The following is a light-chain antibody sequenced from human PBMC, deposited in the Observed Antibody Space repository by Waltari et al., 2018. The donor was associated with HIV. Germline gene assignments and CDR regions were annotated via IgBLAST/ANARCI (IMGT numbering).Light chain of an antibody. J-gene: IGKJ4*01. V-gene: IGKV1-39*01. CDR3: QQSFSTPRT. CDR2: AAS. Sequence: DIQMTQSPSSLSASVGDRVTITCRASHSISSSLNWYQQNPGKAPKLLIYAASTLQSGVPSRFSGSGSGTDFTLTISSLQPEDFATYYCQQSFSTPRTFGGGTKVEIK. CDR1: HSISSS.